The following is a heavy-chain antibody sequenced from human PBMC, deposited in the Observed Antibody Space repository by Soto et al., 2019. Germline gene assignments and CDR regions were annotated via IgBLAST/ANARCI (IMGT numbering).Heavy chain of an antibody. V-gene: IGHV1-69*06. CDR1: GDTFGRNA. CDR2: IIPMFPTT. CDR3: ARSPPRVERNNYAGGWFDP. D-gene: IGHD4-4*01. J-gene: IGHJ5*02. Sequence: QVHLVQSGPEVKRPGSSVKVSCKASGDTFGRNAIHWVRQAPGQGLEWMGGIIPMFPTTNYAQKFKGRLTIYADKSTGTAYMEMTSLRFEDTAVYYCARSPPRVERNNYAGGWFDPWGQGTLVTVSS.